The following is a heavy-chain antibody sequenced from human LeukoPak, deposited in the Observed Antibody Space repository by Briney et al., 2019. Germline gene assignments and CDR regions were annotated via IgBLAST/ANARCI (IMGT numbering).Heavy chain of an antibody. J-gene: IGHJ3*02. CDR2: INPNRGVK. Sequence: GASVKVSCMPSGYTFTDYYMHWVRQAPAQGLEWMAWINPNRGVKNYGQKFQGRVTMHRDTSISTAYMEMSNLRSDDTAVYYCARDCSGGSCPGRGVVLAYDAFDIWGQGTMVTVSS. CDR1: GYTFTDYY. D-gene: IGHD2-15*01. V-gene: IGHV1-2*02. CDR3: ARDCSGGSCPGRGVVLAYDAFDI.